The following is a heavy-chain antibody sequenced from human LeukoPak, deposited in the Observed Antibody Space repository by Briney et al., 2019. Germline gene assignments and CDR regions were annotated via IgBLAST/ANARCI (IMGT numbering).Heavy chain of an antibody. J-gene: IGHJ5*02. CDR1: GYTFTGYY. CDR2: INPNSGGT. Sequence: ASVKVSCKASGYTFTGYYMHWVRQAPGQGLEWMGWINPNSGGTNYAQKFQGRVTMTRDTSISTAYMGLSGLRSDDTAVYYCARGMPSIAAAGPRSRRWFDPWGQGTLVTVSS. CDR3: ARGMPSIAAAGPRSRRWFDP. V-gene: IGHV1-2*02. D-gene: IGHD6-13*01.